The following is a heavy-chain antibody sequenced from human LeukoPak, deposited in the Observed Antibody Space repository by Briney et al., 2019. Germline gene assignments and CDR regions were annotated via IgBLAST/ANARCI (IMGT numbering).Heavy chain of an antibody. CDR2: LKQDGSEK. V-gene: IGHV3-7*01. CDR3: ASRYCTGVNCFAASYICMDV. Sequence: GGPLRLSCAASGLTFSGYWLTWVRQAPGKGLEWVANLKQDGSEKYYVDSVKGRFTISRDNADNSLYLQMTSLRVEDTAVYFCASRYCTGVNCFAASYICMDVWGKGTTVTVSS. J-gene: IGHJ6*03. CDR1: GLTFSGYW. D-gene: IGHD2-8*02.